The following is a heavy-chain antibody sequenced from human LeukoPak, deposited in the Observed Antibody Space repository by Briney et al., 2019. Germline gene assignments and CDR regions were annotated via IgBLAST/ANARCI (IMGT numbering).Heavy chain of an antibody. CDR1: GFTFSNFW. V-gene: IGHV3-74*01. CDR2: INSDGNST. Sequence: GGSLRLSCAASGFTFSNFWMYWVRHAPGKGLVWVSRINSDGNSTNYADSVKGRFTISRDNAKNTLYLQMNSLRVEDTAVYYCARGRPFGMDVWGQGTMVTVSS. J-gene: IGHJ6*02. CDR3: ARGRPFGMDV.